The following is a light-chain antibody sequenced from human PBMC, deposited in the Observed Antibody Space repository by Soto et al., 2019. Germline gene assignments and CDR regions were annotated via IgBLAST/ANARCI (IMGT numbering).Light chain of an antibody. J-gene: IGLJ2*01. Sequence: QLVLTQSPSVSASLGATVKLTCTLSSGHSSYAIAWHQQQPEKGPRYLMKLNSDGSHSKGDGIPDRFSGSSSGAERYLTFSSLQSEYEADYYCQAGGFCTLVFGGGTKVTVL. V-gene: IGLV4-69*01. CDR2: LNSDGSH. CDR1: SGHSSYA. CDR3: QAGGFCTLV.